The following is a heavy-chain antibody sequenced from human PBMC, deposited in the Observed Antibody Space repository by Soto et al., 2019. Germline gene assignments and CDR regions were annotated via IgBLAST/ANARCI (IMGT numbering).Heavy chain of an antibody. J-gene: IGHJ4*02. CDR2: IIPIFGTA. V-gene: IGHV1-69*01. Sequence: QVQLVQSGAEMRKPGSSVKVSCKASGGTFSSYAISWVRQAPGQGLEWMGGIIPIFGTANYAQKFQGRVTITADESTSTAYMELSSLRSADTAVHYCARGGYSYGWDYFDYWGQVTLVTVSS. D-gene: IGHD5-18*01. CDR1: GGTFSSYA. CDR3: ARGGYSYGWDYFDY.